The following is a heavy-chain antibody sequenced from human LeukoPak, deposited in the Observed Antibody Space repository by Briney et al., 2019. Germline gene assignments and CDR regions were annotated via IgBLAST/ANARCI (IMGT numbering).Heavy chain of an antibody. CDR3: ARDSVRRGISGWFGP. J-gene: IGHJ5*02. V-gene: IGHV1-69*13. CDR2: IIPIFGTA. D-gene: IGHD3-16*01. Sequence: ASVKVSCKASGGTFSSYAISWVRQAPGQGLEWMGGIIPIFGTANYAQKFQGRVTITADESTSTAYMELSSLRSEDTAVYYCARDSVRRGISGWFGPWGQGTLVTVSS. CDR1: GGTFSSYA.